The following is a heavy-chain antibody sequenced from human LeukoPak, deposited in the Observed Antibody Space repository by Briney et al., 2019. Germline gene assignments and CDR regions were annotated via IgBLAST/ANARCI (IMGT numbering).Heavy chain of an antibody. D-gene: IGHD3-16*01. CDR2: IIPIFGTA. CDR1: GYTFTGYY. J-gene: IGHJ3*02. Sequence: SVKVSCKASGYTFTGYYMHWVRQAPGQGLEWMGGIIPIFGTADYAQKFQGRVTITAEKPPSTAYMELSSLRSEDTAVYYCARDPLGGGFDAFDIWGQGTMVTVSS. V-gene: IGHV1-69*06. CDR3: ARDPLGGGFDAFDI.